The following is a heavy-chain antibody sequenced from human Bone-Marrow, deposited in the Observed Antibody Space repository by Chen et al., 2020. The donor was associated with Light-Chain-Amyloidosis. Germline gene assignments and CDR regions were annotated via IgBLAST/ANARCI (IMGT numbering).Heavy chain of an antibody. CDR3: ATFRAWLGEFDY. V-gene: IGHV4-34*01. D-gene: IGHD3-10*01. Sequence: QVQLQQWGAGLLKPSETLSLTCAVYGGSFSGYFWSWIRQPPGKGLEWIGEINQSGSANYNPSLESRVTISLDTSKNQLSLSLNSVTAADTAVYHCATFRAWLGEFDYRGQGTLVTVSS. CDR1: GGSFSGYF. CDR2: INQSGSA. J-gene: IGHJ4*02.